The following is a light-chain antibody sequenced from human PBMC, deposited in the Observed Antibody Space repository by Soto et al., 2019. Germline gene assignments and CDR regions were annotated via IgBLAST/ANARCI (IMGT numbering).Light chain of an antibody. J-gene: IGLJ7*01. CDR3: SSYTTGSTPV. V-gene: IGLV2-14*01. Sequence: QSALTQPASVSGSPGHSITISCTGTSSDVGGYNYVSWYQQHPGKAPKLMIYEDSNRPSGVSNRFSGSKSGNTASLTISGLQAEDEADFYCSSYTTGSTPVFGGGTQLTVL. CDR2: EDS. CDR1: SSDVGGYNY.